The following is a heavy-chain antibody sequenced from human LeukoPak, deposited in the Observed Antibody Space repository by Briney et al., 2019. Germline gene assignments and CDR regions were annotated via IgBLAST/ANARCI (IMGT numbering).Heavy chain of an antibody. D-gene: IGHD5-18*01. CDR2: ITPSFGTT. CDR1: GGGFSSCL. CDR3: ARGGYSYGKKYYYYYYMDV. V-gene: IGHV1-69*05. Sequence: SVQVSCKASGGGFSSCLFPWLRQAAARGREGMGGITPSFGTTNYAQNVQGRVTITTDESTSTAYMEMSSLRSEDTAVYYCARGGYSYGKKYYYYYYMDVWGKGPRSPSP. J-gene: IGHJ6*03.